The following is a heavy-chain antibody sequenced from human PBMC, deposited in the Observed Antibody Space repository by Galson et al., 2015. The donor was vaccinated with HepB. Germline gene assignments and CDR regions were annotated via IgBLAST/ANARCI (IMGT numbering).Heavy chain of an antibody. D-gene: IGHD3-3*01. Sequence: SLRLSCAASGFTFGDYAMSWFRQAPGKGLEWVGFIRSKAYGGTTEYAASVKGRFTISRDDSKSTAYLQMNSLKTEDTAVYYCTRAYDFWSGYVDQVNWFDPWGQGTLVTVSS. J-gene: IGHJ5*02. CDR3: TRAYDFWSGYVDQVNWFDP. CDR1: GFTFGDYA. CDR2: IRSKAYGGTT. V-gene: IGHV3-49*03.